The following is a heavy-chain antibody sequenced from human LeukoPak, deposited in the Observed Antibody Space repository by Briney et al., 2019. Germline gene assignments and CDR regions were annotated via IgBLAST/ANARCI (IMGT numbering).Heavy chain of an antibody. V-gene: IGHV4-4*02. CDR2: IYTSGST. J-gene: IGHJ3*02. Sequence: SGTLSLTCAVSGGSISSSNWWSWVRQPPGKGLEWIGRIYTSGSTNYNPSLKSRVTMSVDTSKNQFSLKLSSVTAADTAVYYCARKEEVTYYYDSSGYFLNAFDIWGQGTMVTVSS. CDR3: ARKEEVTYYYDSSGYFLNAFDI. D-gene: IGHD3-22*01. CDR1: GGSISSSNW.